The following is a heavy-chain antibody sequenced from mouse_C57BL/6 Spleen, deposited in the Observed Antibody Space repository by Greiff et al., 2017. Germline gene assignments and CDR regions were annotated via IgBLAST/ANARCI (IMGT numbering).Heavy chain of an antibody. Sequence: QVQLKQPGAELVKPGASVKLSCKASGYTFTSYWMHWVKQRPGQGLEWIGMIHPNSGSTNYNEKFKSKATLTVDKSSSTAYMQLSSLTSEDSAVYYCARGGTTVVAPLGYWGQGTLVTVSA. CDR1: GYTFTSYW. V-gene: IGHV1-64*01. J-gene: IGHJ3*01. CDR3: ARGGTTVVAPLGY. CDR2: IHPNSGST. D-gene: IGHD1-1*01.